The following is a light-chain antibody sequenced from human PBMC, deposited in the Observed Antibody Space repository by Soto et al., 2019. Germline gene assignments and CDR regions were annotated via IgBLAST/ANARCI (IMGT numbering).Light chain of an antibody. Sequence: QSVLTQPPSASGSPGQSVTISCTGTSSDVGNYNYVSWYQQHPDKAPKLTIYEVNKRPSGVPDRFSGSKSGNTASLTVSGLQAEDEADYYCTSYASFSNHVIFGEGNKLTVL. CDR3: TSYASFSNHVI. CDR1: SSDVGNYNY. J-gene: IGLJ2*01. V-gene: IGLV2-8*01. CDR2: EVN.